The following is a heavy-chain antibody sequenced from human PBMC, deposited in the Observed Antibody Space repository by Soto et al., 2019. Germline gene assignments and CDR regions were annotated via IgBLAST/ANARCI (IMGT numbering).Heavy chain of an antibody. CDR1: GFTFRDYG. Sequence: GGSLRLSCAVSGFTFRDYGMPWVRQGPGKGLEWVAVIWYDGRIKYYADSVKGRFTISRDNSKNTLYLQMNSLRAEDTAMYYCALVLYDRSGFPDYWDQGTLVTVSS. D-gene: IGHD3-22*01. V-gene: IGHV3-33*01. CDR2: IWYDGRIK. CDR3: ALVLYDRSGFPDY. J-gene: IGHJ4*02.